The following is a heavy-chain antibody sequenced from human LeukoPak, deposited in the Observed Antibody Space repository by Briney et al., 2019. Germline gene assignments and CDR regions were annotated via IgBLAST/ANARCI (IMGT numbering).Heavy chain of an antibody. Sequence: SETLSLTCAVYGGSFSGYYWSWIRQPPGKGLEWIGEINHSGSTNYNPSLKSRVTISVDRSKNQFSLKLSSVTAADTAVYYCARGRSGSSPPLFDYWGQGTLVTVSS. CDR2: INHSGST. J-gene: IGHJ4*02. V-gene: IGHV4-34*01. CDR3: ARGRSGSSPPLFDY. D-gene: IGHD3-10*01. CDR1: GGSFSGYY.